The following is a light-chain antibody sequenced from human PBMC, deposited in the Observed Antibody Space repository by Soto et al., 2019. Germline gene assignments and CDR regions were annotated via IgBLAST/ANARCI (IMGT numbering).Light chain of an antibody. J-gene: IGLJ2*01. Sequence: QSALTPPPSVSGAPGQRVTISCTGSSSNIGAGYDVQWYQQLPGAAPRLLIFGNTNRPSGVPDRFSGSRSGTSASLAISGLQAEDEADYYCQSYDISLSVSVVFGGGTKLTVL. CDR1: SSNIGAGYD. CDR3: QSYDISLSVSVV. V-gene: IGLV1-40*01. CDR2: GNT.